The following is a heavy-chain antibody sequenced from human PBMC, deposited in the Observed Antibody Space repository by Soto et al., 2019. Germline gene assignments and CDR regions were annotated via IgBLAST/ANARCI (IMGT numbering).Heavy chain of an antibody. CDR1: GFSLSADGMC. J-gene: IGHJ6*02. V-gene: IGHV2-70*01. CDR2: IDWEDNK. CDR3: VRIRSGYSPSSYYYGLDV. D-gene: IGHD3-3*01. Sequence: SGPTLVNPTQTLTLTCSFSGFSLSADGMCVSWIQQPPGKALEWLALIDWEDNKFYNTPLKTRLTLSKDTSKNQVVLTMTDMDPVDTATYYCVRIRSGYSPSSYYYGLDVWGQGTTVTVSS.